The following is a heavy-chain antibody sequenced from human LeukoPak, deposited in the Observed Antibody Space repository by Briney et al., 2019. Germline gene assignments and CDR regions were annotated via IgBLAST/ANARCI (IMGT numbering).Heavy chain of an antibody. CDR3: ARVDKSSSWYRNWFDP. D-gene: IGHD6-13*01. CDR1: GGSFSGYY. CDR2: INHSGST. Sequence: SETLSLTCAVYGGSFSGYYWSWIRQPPGKGLEWIGEINHSGSTNYNPSLKSRVTISVDTSKNQLSLKLSSVTAADTAVYYCARVDKSSSWYRNWFDPWGQGTLVTVSS. V-gene: IGHV4-34*01. J-gene: IGHJ5*02.